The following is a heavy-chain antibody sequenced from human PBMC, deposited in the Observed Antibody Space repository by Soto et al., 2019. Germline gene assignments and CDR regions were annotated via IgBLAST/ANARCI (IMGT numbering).Heavy chain of an antibody. CDR2: ITWNSGTI. D-gene: IGHD6-19*01. V-gene: IGHV3-9*01. CDR3: AKDMRVYSSGWTDFEN. J-gene: IGHJ4*02. CDR1: GFRFDDYA. Sequence: EVQLVESGGGLVQPGRSLRLSCAASGFRFDDYAMHWVRQGPGKGLEWVSGITWNSGTIDYADSVKGRFTISRDNAKNSLYLQMTSLRPEDTALYYCAKDMRVYSSGWTDFENWGQGTLVTVSS.